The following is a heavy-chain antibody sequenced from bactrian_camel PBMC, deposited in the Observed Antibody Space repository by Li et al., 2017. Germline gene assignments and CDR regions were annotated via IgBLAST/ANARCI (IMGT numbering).Heavy chain of an antibody. V-gene: IGHV3S40*01. CDR2: ANSGGDST. Sequence: VQLVESGGGLVQPGGSLRLSCSGSGFTGRRTLGWVRQAPDKGLEWVSAANSGGDSTLYADSVKGRFTMFKDNAQNTLYLQMNSLKTEDTGVYYCVGVGYNFWGQGTQVTVS. D-gene: IGHD3*01. CDR3: VGVGYNF. CDR1: GFTGRRT. J-gene: IGHJ4*01.